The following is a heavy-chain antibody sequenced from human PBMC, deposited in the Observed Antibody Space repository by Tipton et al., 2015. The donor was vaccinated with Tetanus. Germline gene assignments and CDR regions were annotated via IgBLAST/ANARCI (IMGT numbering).Heavy chain of an antibody. J-gene: IGHJ3*01. CDR1: GGSFSDYY. CDR2: INHGGGS. CDR3: ARHMAEHDTRYFDL. Sequence: TLSLTCAVSGGSFSDYYWTWIRQSPGKGLEWIGEINHGGGSNYNPSLKSRATISLDKSKNEISLRLRSVTAADTALYFCARHMAEHDTRYFDLWGQGTKVTVSS. V-gene: IGHV4-34*01. D-gene: IGHD3-16*02.